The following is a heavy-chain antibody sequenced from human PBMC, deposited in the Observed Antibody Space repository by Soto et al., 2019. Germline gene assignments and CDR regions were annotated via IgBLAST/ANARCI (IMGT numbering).Heavy chain of an antibody. CDR1: GYSFTSYW. J-gene: IGHJ5*02. CDR2: IYPGDSDT. V-gene: IGHV5-51*01. CDR3: ARVGGYSGYDELGWFDP. D-gene: IGHD5-12*01. Sequence: GESLKISCKGSGYSFTSYWIGWVRQMPGKGLEWMVIIYPGDSDTRYSPSFQGQVTISADKSISTAYLQWSSLKASDTAMYYCARVGGYSGYDELGWFDPWGQGTLVTVSS.